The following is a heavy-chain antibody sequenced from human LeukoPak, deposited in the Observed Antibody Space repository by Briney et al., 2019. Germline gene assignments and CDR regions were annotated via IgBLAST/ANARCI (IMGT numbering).Heavy chain of an antibody. V-gene: IGHV1-18*01. J-gene: IGHJ6*03. CDR2: ISAYNGNT. D-gene: IGHD3-3*01. CDR1: GYTFTSYG. Sequence: ASVKVSCKASGYTFTSYGISWVRQAPGQGLEWMGRISAYNGNTNYAQKLQGRVTMTTDTSTSTAYMELRSLRSDDTAVYYCARDSTDFWGRDYYMDVWGKGTTVTVSS. CDR3: ARDSTDFWGRDYYMDV.